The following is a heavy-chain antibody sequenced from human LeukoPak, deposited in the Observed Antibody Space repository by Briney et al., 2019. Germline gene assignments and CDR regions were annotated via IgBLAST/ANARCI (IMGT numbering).Heavy chain of an antibody. CDR1: GFTFSNSA. CDR2: LSGSGITT. V-gene: IGHV3-23*01. J-gene: IGHJ4*01. Sequence: GGSLRLSCAASGFTFSNSAMSWVRQAPGKGLEWVSTLSGSGITTYYADSVKGRFTISRDNSKNTLYLQMNSLRAEDTAVYYCAKGTYSSGWSYFDYWGHGTLVTVSS. CDR3: AKGTYSSGWSYFDY. D-gene: IGHD6-19*01.